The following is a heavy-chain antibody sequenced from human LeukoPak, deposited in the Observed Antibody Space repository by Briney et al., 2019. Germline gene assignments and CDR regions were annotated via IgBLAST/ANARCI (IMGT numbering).Heavy chain of an antibody. Sequence: GGSLRLSCAAPGFTFSSYAMSWVRQAPGKGLEWVSAISGSGGSTYYADSVKGRFTISRDNSKNTLYLQMNSLRAEDTAVYYCAKDRDPRINGLYGMDVWGQGTTVTVSS. CDR1: GFTFSSYA. J-gene: IGHJ6*02. D-gene: IGHD5-12*01. CDR2: ISGSGGST. V-gene: IGHV3-23*01. CDR3: AKDRDPRINGLYGMDV.